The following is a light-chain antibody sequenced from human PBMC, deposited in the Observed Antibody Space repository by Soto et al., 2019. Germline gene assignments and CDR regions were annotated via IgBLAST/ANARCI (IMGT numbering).Light chain of an antibody. CDR3: CSYAGYYTVA. CDR1: SSDVGGYHY. J-gene: IGLJ2*01. V-gene: IGLV2-14*01. CDR2: EVS. Sequence: QSALTQPASVSGSPGQSITISCTGTSSDVGGYHYVSWYQQHPGKGPKLIIYEVSNRPSGVSHRFSGSKSANTASLTISGLQAEDEADYYCCSYAGYYTVAFGGGTKLTVL.